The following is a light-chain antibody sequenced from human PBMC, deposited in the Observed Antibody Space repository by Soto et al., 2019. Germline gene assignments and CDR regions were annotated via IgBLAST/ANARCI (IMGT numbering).Light chain of an antibody. CDR3: QQANSLPLT. J-gene: IGKJ4*01. CDR1: QSISSY. CDR2: AAS. Sequence: IPMTPTPSSLSASLASRVTLICRASQSISSYLNWYQQKPGKAPKLLIYAASSLQSVVPSRFSGSGSGTDFTLTISSLQAEDVATYYCQQANSLPLTFGEGTKVDI. V-gene: IGKV1-39*01.